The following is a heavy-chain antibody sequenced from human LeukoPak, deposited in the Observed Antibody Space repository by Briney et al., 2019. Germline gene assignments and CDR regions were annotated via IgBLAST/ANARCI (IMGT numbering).Heavy chain of an antibody. Sequence: SETLSLTCTVSGYSLSSGYYWGWIRQPPGKGLEWIGYISYTGSTNYNPSLKSRVTISVLTSKNRFSLKLSSVTAADTAVYYCATLTGGDDAFDIWGQGTMVTVSS. J-gene: IGHJ3*02. CDR2: ISYTGST. D-gene: IGHD4-23*01. CDR3: ATLTGGDDAFDI. CDR1: GYSLSSGYY. V-gene: IGHV4-61*01.